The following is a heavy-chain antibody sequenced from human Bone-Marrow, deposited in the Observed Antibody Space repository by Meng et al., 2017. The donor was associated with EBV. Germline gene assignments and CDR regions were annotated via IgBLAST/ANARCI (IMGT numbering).Heavy chain of an antibody. CDR3: ASESGRGYTPDY. D-gene: IGHD3-10*01. Sequence: QGQLVQAGAEVKKPGASRKVSCKASGYTFTSYYMHWVRQAPGQGLEWLGGFLPTLGAPNYAQKFHGRVTITADESTSTHYMDLSSLRSDDTAVYYCASESGRGYTPDYWGQGTLVTVSS. J-gene: IGHJ4*02. V-gene: IGHV1-69*01. CDR1: GYTFTSYY. CDR2: FLPTLGAP.